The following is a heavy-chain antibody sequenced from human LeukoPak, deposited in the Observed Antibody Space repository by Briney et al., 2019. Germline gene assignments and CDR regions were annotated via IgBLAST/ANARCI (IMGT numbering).Heavy chain of an antibody. V-gene: IGHV6-1*01. D-gene: IGHD5-18*01. CDR3: ARGQLWRAFDI. CDR1: GDSVSSNSAA. CDR2: TYYRSKWHN. Sequence: SQTLSLTCAISGDSVSSNSAAWNWIRQSPSIDLEWLGRTYYRSKWHNDYAVSVKSRITINPDTSKNQFSLQLNSVTPEDTAVYYCARGQLWRAFDIWGQGTMVTVSS. J-gene: IGHJ3*02.